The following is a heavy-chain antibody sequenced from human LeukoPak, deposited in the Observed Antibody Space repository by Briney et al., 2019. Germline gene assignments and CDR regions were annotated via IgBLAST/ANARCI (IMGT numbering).Heavy chain of an antibody. D-gene: IGHD6-13*01. J-gene: IGHJ4*02. CDR3: ARDDAFSSSWYGGGY. CDR2: ISAYNGNT. CDR1: GYTFTSYG. V-gene: IGHV1-18*01. Sequence: ASVKVSCKASGYTFTSYGISWVRQAPGQGLEWMGWISAYNGNTNYAQKLQGRVTMTTDTSTSTAYMELRSLRSDDTAVYYCARDDAFSSSWYGGGYWGQGTLVTVSS.